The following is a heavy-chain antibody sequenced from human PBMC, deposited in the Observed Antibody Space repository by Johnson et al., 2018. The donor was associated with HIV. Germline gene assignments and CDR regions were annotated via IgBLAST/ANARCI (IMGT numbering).Heavy chain of an antibody. CDR2: ISYDGSNK. V-gene: IGHV3-30*19. D-gene: IGHD6-19*01. CDR1: GFTFSSYG. Sequence: QMLLVESGGGVVQPGGSLRLSCAASGFTFSSYGMHWVRQAPGKGLEWVAVISYDGSNKYYADSVKGRFSISRDNAKNSLYLQMNSLRAEDTAVYYCARDRPSGWPDAFDIWGQGTMVTVSS. CDR3: ARDRPSGWPDAFDI. J-gene: IGHJ3*02.